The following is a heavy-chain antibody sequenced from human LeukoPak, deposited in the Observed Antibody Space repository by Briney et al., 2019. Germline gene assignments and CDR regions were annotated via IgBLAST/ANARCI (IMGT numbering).Heavy chain of an antibody. J-gene: IGHJ5*02. CDR3: ATPAAKSGFDP. V-gene: IGHV1-24*01. Sequence: ASVKVSCKVSGYTLTELSMNWVRQAPGKGLEWMGGFDPEDVETIYAQKFQGRVTMTEDTSTDTAYMELSSLRSEDTAVYYCATPAAKSGFDPWGQGTLVTVSS. CDR2: FDPEDVET. D-gene: IGHD2-15*01. CDR1: GYTLTELS.